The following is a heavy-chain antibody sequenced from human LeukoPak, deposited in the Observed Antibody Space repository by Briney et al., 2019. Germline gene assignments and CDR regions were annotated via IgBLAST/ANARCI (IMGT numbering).Heavy chain of an antibody. J-gene: IGHJ6*03. CDR1: GFTFDDYG. CDR3: ARDPGIVVVPAARNYYMDV. D-gene: IGHD2-2*01. Sequence: GGSLRLSCAASGFTFDDYGMSWVRQAPGKGLEWVSGINWNGGSTGYADSVKGRFTISRDNAKNSLYLQMNSLRAEDTALYYCARDPGIVVVPAARNYYMDVWGKGTTVTVSS. V-gene: IGHV3-20*04. CDR2: INWNGGST.